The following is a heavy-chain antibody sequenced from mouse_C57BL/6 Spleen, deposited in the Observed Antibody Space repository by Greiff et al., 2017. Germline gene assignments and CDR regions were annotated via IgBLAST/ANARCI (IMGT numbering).Heavy chain of an antibody. D-gene: IGHD1-1*01. J-gene: IGHJ3*01. CDR3: ASVHYYGSSSGAY. CDR1: GFTFSSYT. Sequence: EVKVEESGGGLVKPGGSLKLSCAASGFTFSSYTMSWVRQTPGKRLEWVATISGGGGNTYYPDSVKGRFTISRDNAKNTLYLQVSSLRSEDTALYYCASVHYYGSSSGAYWGQGTLVTVSA. CDR2: ISGGGGNT. V-gene: IGHV5-9*01.